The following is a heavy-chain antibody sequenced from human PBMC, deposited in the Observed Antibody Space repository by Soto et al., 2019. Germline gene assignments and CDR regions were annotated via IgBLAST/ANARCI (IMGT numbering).Heavy chain of an antibody. D-gene: IGHD3-9*01. Sequence: PSETLSLTCTVSGGSISSYYWSWIRQPPGKGLEWIGYIHYSGSTNYNPSLKSRVTISVDTSKNQFSLKLSSVTAADTAVYYCARGQHFDWFQWGQGTQVTVSS. V-gene: IGHV4-59*01. J-gene: IGHJ4*02. CDR1: GGSISSYY. CDR3: ARGQHFDWFQ. CDR2: IHYSGST.